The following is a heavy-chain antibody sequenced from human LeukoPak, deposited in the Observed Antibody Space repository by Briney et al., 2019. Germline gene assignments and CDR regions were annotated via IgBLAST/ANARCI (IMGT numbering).Heavy chain of an antibody. CDR3: AKDYVWGSYRYIDY. J-gene: IGHJ4*02. D-gene: IGHD3-16*02. Sequence: GGSLRLSCAAPGFTFSSYDMHWVRQAPGKGLEWVAAIWYDGSNKYYADPVKGRFTISRDNSKNTLYLQMNSLRAEDTAVYYCAKDYVWGSYRYIDYWGQGTLVTVSS. CDR2: IWYDGSNK. V-gene: IGHV3-33*06. CDR1: GFTFSSYD.